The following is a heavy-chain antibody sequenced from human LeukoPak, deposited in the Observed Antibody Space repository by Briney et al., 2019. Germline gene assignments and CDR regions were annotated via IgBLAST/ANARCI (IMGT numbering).Heavy chain of an antibody. Sequence: GGSLRLSCAASGFTFSDYEMNWVRQAPGKGLEWISYISTAGSTKYYAESVKGRFTISRDNAKDSLYLQMNSLRAEDTAVYYCARVFSSGYYGAGAIDIWGQGTMVTVSS. CDR2: ISTAGSTK. V-gene: IGHV3-48*03. CDR3: ARVFSSGYYGAGAIDI. J-gene: IGHJ3*02. CDR1: GFTFSDYE. D-gene: IGHD6-19*01.